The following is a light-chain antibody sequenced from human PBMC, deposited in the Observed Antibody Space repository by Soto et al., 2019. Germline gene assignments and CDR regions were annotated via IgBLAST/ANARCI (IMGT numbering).Light chain of an antibody. CDR3: QQFGSSPLT. J-gene: IGKJ5*01. V-gene: IGKV3-20*01. CDR2: ATS. CDR1: QSLGSTY. Sequence: ENVLTQSPGTLSLSPGEGATLSCRASQSLGSTYVAGYQQTPGQDPRLLSYATSSRAPDIPDRVSGIGSGTDFTLTINRLEPEDFAVYYCQQFGSSPLTFGQGTRLEI.